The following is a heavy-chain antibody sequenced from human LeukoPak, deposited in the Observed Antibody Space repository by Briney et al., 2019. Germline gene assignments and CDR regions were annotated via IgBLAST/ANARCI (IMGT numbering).Heavy chain of an antibody. CDR1: GGSISSYY. CDR3: ARSSALTFGGVIVNWFDP. V-gene: IGHV4-59*08. CDR2: IYYSGST. D-gene: IGHD3-16*02. J-gene: IGHJ5*02. Sequence: SETLSLTCTVSGGSISSYYWSWIRQPPGKGLEWIGYIYYSGSTNYNPSLTSRVAISVDTSKNQFSLKLSSVTAADTAVYYCARSSALTFGGVIVNWFDPWGQGTLVTVSS.